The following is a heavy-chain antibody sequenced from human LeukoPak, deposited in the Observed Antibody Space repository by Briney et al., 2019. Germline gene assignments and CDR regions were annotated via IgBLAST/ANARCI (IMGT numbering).Heavy chain of an antibody. J-gene: IGHJ5*02. Sequence: ASVKVSCKASGYTFTSYGISWVRQAPGQGLEWMGWISAYNGNTNYAQKLQGRVTMTTDTSTSTAYMELRSLRSDDTAVYYCASSIAVAGTGWFDPWGQGTLVTVSS. CDR1: GYTFTSYG. V-gene: IGHV1-18*01. D-gene: IGHD6-19*01. CDR2: ISAYNGNT. CDR3: ASSIAVAGTGWFDP.